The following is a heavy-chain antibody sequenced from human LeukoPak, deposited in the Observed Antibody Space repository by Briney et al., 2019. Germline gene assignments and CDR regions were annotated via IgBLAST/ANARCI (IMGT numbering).Heavy chain of an antibody. D-gene: IGHD5-24*01. CDR1: GFTFSSYS. CDR3: ARAPRDGYMGVY. J-gene: IGHJ4*02. Sequence: PGGSLRLSCAASGFTFSSYSMNWVRQAPGKGLEWVSSISSSSSYIYYADSVKGRFTISRDNAKNSLYLQMNSLRAEDTAVYYCARAPRDGYMGVYWGQGTLVTVSS. V-gene: IGHV3-21*01. CDR2: ISSSSSYI.